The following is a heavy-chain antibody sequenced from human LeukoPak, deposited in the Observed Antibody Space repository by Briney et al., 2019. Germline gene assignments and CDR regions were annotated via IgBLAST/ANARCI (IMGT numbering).Heavy chain of an antibody. Sequence: GGSLRLCCAASGLTFSSYAMNWVRQAPGKGLEWVSTISYSGGSTYYVDSVKGRFTISRDNSENTLYLQLNSLRAEDTAVYYCAKAASGSYLYYFDYWGQGTLVTVSS. J-gene: IGHJ4*02. CDR1: GLTFSSYA. CDR2: ISYSGGST. V-gene: IGHV3-23*01. CDR3: AKAASGSYLYYFDY. D-gene: IGHD1-26*01.